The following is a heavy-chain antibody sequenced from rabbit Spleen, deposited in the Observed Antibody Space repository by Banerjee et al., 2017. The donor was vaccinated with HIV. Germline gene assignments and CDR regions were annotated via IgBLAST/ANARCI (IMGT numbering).Heavy chain of an antibody. CDR1: GFSFSYTAV. J-gene: IGHJ6*01. Sequence: QEQLVESGGGLVKPEGSLTLTCKASGFSFSYTAVMCWVRQAPGKGLEWIACINTSHGDTVYANWAKGRFTISKTSSTTVTLQMTSLTAADTATYFCARDTSSSFSSYGMDLWGPGTLVTVS. CDR3: ARDTSSSFSSYGMDL. V-gene: IGHV1S45*01. D-gene: IGHD1-1*01. CDR2: INTSHGDT.